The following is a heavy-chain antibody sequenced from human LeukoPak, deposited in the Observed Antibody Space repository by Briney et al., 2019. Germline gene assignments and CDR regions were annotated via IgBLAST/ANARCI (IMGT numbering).Heavy chain of an antibody. CDR3: AHRGRIQLEPYFDY. CDR1: GFSLSTSGVG. J-gene: IGHJ4*02. D-gene: IGHD1-1*01. Sequence: SGPTLVKPIQTLTLTCTFSGFSLSTSGVGVGWIRQPPGKALEWLALIYWNDDKRYSPSLKSRLTITKDTSKNQVVLTMTNMDPVDTATYYCAHRGRIQLEPYFDYWGQGTLVTVSS. CDR2: IYWNDDK. V-gene: IGHV2-5*01.